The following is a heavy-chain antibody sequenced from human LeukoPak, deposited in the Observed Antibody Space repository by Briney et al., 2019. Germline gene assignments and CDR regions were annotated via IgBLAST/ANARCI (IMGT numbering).Heavy chain of an antibody. CDR3: AKDLHLRYFDWLPGDSFDV. Sequence: GGSLRLSCAASGFTFSSYGMSWVRQAPGKGLEWVSSMSGSDGSTYYVDSVKGRFTISRDNSKNTLYLQMNSLRAEDTGVYYCAKDLHLRYFDWLPGDSFDVWGQGTMVTVSS. CDR1: GFTFSSYG. D-gene: IGHD3-9*01. J-gene: IGHJ3*01. CDR2: MSGSDGST. V-gene: IGHV3-23*01.